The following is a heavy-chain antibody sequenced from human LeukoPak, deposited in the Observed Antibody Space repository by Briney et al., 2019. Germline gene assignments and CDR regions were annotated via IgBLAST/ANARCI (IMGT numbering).Heavy chain of an antibody. CDR2: IRYDGGNQ. V-gene: IGHV3-30*02. J-gene: IGHJ4*02. Sequence: GGSLRLSCAASGFTFSSYGMHWVRQTPGRGLECVAFIRYDGGNQYYTDSVKGRFTISRDNSKNTIYLQMNSLRAEDTAVYYCAKDLRSRIAAAGAPDYWGQGTLVTVSS. CDR1: GFTFSSYG. CDR3: AKDLRSRIAAAGAPDY. D-gene: IGHD6-13*01.